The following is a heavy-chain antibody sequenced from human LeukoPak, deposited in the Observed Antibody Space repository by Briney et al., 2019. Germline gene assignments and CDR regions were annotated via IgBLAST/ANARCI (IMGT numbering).Heavy chain of an antibody. Sequence: GASVKVSCKASGYTFTSYDVNWVRQATGQGLEWMGWMNPNSGNTGYAQKFQGRVTITRNTSISTAYMELSSLRSEDTAVYYRARASSGSYYFGYKKYYFDYWGQGTLVTVSS. CDR2: MNPNSGNT. V-gene: IGHV1-8*03. D-gene: IGHD1-26*01. CDR3: ARASSGSYYFGYKKYYFDY. CDR1: GYTFTSYD. J-gene: IGHJ4*02.